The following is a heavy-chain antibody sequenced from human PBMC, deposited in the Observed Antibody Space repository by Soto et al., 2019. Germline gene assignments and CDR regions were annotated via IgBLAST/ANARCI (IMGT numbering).Heavy chain of an antibody. CDR2: IIPIFGTA. D-gene: IGHD1-26*01. CDR1: GGTFSSYA. V-gene: IGHV1-69*01. Sequence: QVQLVQSGAEVKKPGSSAKVSCKASGGTFSSYAISWVRQAPVQGLEWMGGIIPIFGTANYAQKFQGRVTITADESTITAYMELSSLRSEDTAVYYCARDLETTTTYYCYGMDVWGQGTTVTVSS. J-gene: IGHJ6*02. CDR3: ARDLETTTTYYCYGMDV.